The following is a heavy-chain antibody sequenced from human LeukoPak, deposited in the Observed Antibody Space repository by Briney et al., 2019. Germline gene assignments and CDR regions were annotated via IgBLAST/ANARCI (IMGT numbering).Heavy chain of an antibody. CDR2: IKQDESEK. Sequence: GGSLRLSCAASGFTFSSYWMHWVRQAPGQGLEWVANIKQDESEKYYVDSVKGRFTLPRDNAKNSLYLQMNSLRAEDTAVYYCVRAMDVWGQGTTVTVSS. V-gene: IGHV3-7*03. CDR3: VRAMDV. J-gene: IGHJ6*02. CDR1: GFTFSSYW.